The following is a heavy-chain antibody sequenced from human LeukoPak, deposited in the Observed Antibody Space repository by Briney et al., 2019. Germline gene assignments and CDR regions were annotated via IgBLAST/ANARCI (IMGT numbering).Heavy chain of an antibody. Sequence: SETLSLTCTVSGGSISSYYWSWIRQPPGKGLEWIGYIYYSGSINYNPSLKSRVTISVDTSKNQFSLKLSSVTAADTAVYYCARGGHWNYGNWFDPWGQGTLVTVSS. V-gene: IGHV4-59*01. CDR2: IYYSGSI. CDR1: GGSISSYY. D-gene: IGHD1-7*01. CDR3: ARGGHWNYGNWFDP. J-gene: IGHJ5*02.